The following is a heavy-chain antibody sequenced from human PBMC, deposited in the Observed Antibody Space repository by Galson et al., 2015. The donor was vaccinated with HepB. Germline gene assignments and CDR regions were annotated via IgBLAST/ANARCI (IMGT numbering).Heavy chain of an antibody. CDR2: IWYDGSNK. J-gene: IGHJ4*02. Sequence: SLRLSCAASGFTFSSYGMHWVRQAPGKGLEWVAVIWYDGSNKYYADSVKGRFTISRDNSKNTLYLQMNSLRAEDTAVYYCARDYQLQWLVQGYFDYWGQGTLVTVSS. V-gene: IGHV3-33*01. CDR3: ARDYQLQWLVQGYFDY. D-gene: IGHD6-19*01. CDR1: GFTFSSYG.